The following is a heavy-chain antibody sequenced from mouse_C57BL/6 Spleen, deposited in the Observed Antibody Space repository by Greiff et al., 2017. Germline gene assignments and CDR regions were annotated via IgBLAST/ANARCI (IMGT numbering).Heavy chain of an antibody. D-gene: IGHD2-14*01. Sequence: VQLQQSGPELVKPGDSVKISCKASGYSFTGYFMNWVMQSHGKSLEWIGRINPYNGDTFYNQKFKGKGTLTVDKSSSTAHLELRSLTSEDSAVYYCARSAYGYDGYFDYWGQGTTLTVSS. J-gene: IGHJ2*01. V-gene: IGHV1-20*01. CDR3: ARSAYGYDGYFDY. CDR1: GYSFTGYF. CDR2: INPYNGDT.